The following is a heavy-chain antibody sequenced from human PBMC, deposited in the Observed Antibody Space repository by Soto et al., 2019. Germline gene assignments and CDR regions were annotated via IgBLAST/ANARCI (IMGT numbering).Heavy chain of an antibody. CDR3: AKGVRSSSCYACFDY. Sequence: EVKLLESGGGLVQPGGSLRLSRAASGITVSNNAMSWVRQAPGKGLEWVSGISGGGGSTFYADSVKGRFTISRDNSKSTLSLQMDSLRAEDTAVYYCAKGVRSSSCYACFDYWGQGTLVTVSS. V-gene: IGHV3-23*01. J-gene: IGHJ4*02. CDR2: ISGGGGST. CDR1: GITVSNNA. D-gene: IGHD2-2*01.